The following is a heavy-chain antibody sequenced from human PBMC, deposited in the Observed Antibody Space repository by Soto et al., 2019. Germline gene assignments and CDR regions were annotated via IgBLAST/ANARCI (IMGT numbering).Heavy chain of an antibody. D-gene: IGHD3-22*01. V-gene: IGHV3-30-3*01. CDR3: ASPTYYDSSGYYLERYYYYGMDV. CDR1: GFTFSSYA. CDR2: ISYDGSNK. Sequence: GGSLRLSCAASGFTFSSYAMHWVRQAPGKGLEWVAVISYDGSNKYYADSVKGRFTISRDNSKNTLYLQMNSLRAEDTAVYYCASPTYYDSSGYYLERYYYYGMDVWGQGTTVTVSS. J-gene: IGHJ6*02.